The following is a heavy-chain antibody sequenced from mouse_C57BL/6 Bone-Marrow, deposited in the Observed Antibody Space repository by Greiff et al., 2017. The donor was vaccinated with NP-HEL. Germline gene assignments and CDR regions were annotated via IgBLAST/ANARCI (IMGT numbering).Heavy chain of an antibody. V-gene: IGHV1-69*01. J-gene: IGHJ4*01. D-gene: IGHD1-1*01. CDR3: ARYYYGSSLAMDY. CDR2: IDPSDSYT. Sequence: QVQLQQPGAELVMPGASVKLSCKASGYTFTSYWMHWVKQRPGQGLEWIGEIDPSDSYTNYNQKFKGKSTLTVDKSSSTAYMQLSSLTSEDSAVDYCARYYYGSSLAMDYGGRGTGVTVSA. CDR1: GYTFTSYW.